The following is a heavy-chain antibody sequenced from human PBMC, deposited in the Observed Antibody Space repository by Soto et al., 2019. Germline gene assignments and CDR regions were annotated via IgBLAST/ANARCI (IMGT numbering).Heavy chain of an antibody. CDR2: ISPYNGKT. CDR1: GYTFTSYG. D-gene: IGHD6-6*01. J-gene: IGHJ6*03. V-gene: IGHV1-18*01. Sequence: ASVKVSCKASGYTFTSYGISWVRQAPGQGLEWMGRISPYNGKTNYAQKLQGRVTITADKSTSTAYMELSSLRSEDTAVYYCAARPQAYYYYYMDVWGKGTTVTVSS. CDR3: AARPQAYYYYYMDV.